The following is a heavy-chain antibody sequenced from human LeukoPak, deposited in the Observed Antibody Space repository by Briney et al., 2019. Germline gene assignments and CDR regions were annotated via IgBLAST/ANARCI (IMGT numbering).Heavy chain of an antibody. Sequence: GGSLRLSRAASGFTFSSYAMTWVRQAPGRGLEWVSVITGSGDSTYYADSVKGRFTISRDNSKNTLYLQMNSLRAEDTGVYYCAKDRVCSGGSCYFDYWGQGTLVTVSS. CDR1: GFTFSSYA. D-gene: IGHD2-15*01. CDR3: AKDRVCSGGSCYFDY. V-gene: IGHV3-23*01. J-gene: IGHJ4*02. CDR2: ITGSGDST.